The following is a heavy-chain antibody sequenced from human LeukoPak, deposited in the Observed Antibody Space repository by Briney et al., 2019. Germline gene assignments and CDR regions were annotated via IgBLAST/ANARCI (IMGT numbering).Heavy chain of an antibody. CDR1: GDSISAGNYY. CDR2: IYYSGST. J-gene: IGHJ4*02. D-gene: IGHD2-15*01. CDR3: ARRYCSGGTCYGDY. V-gene: IGHV4-61*01. Sequence: PSETLSLTCTVSGDSISAGNYYWSWIRQPPGKGLEWIGYIYYSGSTNYNPSLKSRVTISVDTSKNQFSLKLSSVTAADTAVYYCARRYCSGGTCYGDYWGQGTLVTVSS.